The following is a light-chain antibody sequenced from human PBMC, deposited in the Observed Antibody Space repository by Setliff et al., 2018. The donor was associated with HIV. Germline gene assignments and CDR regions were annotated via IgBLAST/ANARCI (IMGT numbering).Light chain of an antibody. CDR3: ASYTNRNIVV. CDR2: EVT. CDR1: GSNVGKYDF. J-gene: IGLJ1*01. V-gene: IGLV2-14*02. Sequence: QSVLTQPASVSGSPGQSITISCTGNGSNVGKYDFVSWYRQYPGKAPELTIYEVTKRPSGISERFSGSKAGNAASLTISGLQPDDEADYYCASYTNRNIVVFGPGTKGTV.